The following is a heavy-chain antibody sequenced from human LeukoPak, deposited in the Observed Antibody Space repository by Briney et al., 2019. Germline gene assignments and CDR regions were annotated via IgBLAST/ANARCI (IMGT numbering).Heavy chain of an antibody. D-gene: IGHD6-13*01. CDR1: GGSISSYY. CDR3: ARVGGIAAAGSFDY. J-gene: IGHJ4*02. Sequence: SETLSLTCTVSGGSISSYYWSWIRQPPGKGLEWIGYIYYSGSTNYNPSLKSRVTISVDTSKNQFSLKLSSVTAADTAVYYCARVGGIAAAGSFDYWGQGTLVTVS. CDR2: IYYSGST. V-gene: IGHV4-59*01.